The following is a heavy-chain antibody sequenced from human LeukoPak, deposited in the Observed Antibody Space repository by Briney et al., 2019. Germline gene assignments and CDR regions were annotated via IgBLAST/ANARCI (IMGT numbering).Heavy chain of an antibody. CDR1: GDSVSSNSAA. J-gene: IGHJ4*02. CDR2: TYYRSKWYN. CDR3: ARERRGRYCSSTSCPRSPRFDY. V-gene: IGHV6-1*01. D-gene: IGHD2-2*01. Sequence: SQTLSLTCAISGDSVSSNSAAWNWIRQSPSRGLEWLGRTYYRSKWYNDYAVSVKSRITINPDTSKNKFSLQLNSVTPEDTAVYYCARERRGRYCSSTSCPRSPRFDYWGQGTLVTVSS.